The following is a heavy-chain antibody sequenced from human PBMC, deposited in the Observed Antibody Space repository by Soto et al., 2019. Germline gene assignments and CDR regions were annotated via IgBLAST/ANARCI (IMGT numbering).Heavy chain of an antibody. CDR1: GLTFSSSW. V-gene: IGHV3-7*01. D-gene: IGHD6-25*01. CDR3: ARDLGYQTLDY. Sequence: EVQLVESGGGLVQPGGSLRLSCAASGLTFSSSWMSWVRQAPGKGLEWVANIKQDGSEKYYLDSVKGRFTISRDNAKNSLYLQMNSLRAEDTAVYYCARDLGYQTLDYWGQGTLVTVSS. CDR2: IKQDGSEK. J-gene: IGHJ4*02.